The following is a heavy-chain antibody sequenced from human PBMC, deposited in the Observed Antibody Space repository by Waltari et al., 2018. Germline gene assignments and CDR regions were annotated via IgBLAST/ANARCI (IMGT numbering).Heavy chain of an antibody. CDR1: GYTVTSYD. D-gene: IGHD3-22*01. Sequence: QVQLVQSGAEVKKPGASVKVSCKASGYTVTSYDINGVRHATGQGLEWMGWMKPNSGNTGYAQKFQGRVTMTRNTSISTAYMELSSLRSEDTAVYYCASTLGYYDSSGYPFDIWGQGTMVTVSS. J-gene: IGHJ3*02. V-gene: IGHV1-8*01. CDR3: ASTLGYYDSSGYPFDI. CDR2: MKPNSGNT.